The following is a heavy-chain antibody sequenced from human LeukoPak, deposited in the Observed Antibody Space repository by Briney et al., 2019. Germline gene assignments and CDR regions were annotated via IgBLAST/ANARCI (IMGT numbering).Heavy chain of an antibody. CDR1: GFTFSSYA. CDR3: ASRITMVRGADY. CDR2: ISGSGGST. V-gene: IGHV3-23*01. D-gene: IGHD3-10*01. J-gene: IGHJ4*02. Sequence: PGGSLRLSCAASGFTFSSYAMSWVRQAPGKGLEWVSAISGSGGSTYYADSVKGRFTISRDNSKNTLYPQMNSLRAEDTAVYYCASRITMVRGADYWGQGTLVTVSS.